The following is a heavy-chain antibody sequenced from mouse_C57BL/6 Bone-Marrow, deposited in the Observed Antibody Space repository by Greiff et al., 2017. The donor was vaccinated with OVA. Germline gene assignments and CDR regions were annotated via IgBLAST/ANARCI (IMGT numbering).Heavy chain of an antibody. D-gene: IGHD1-1*01. Sequence: EVQLQQSGAELVRPGASVKLSCTASGFNIKDDYMHWVKQRPEQGLEWIGWIDPENGDTEYASKFQGKATITADTSSNTAYLQLSSLTSEDTAVYYCTTWGLLRYCYAMDYWGQGTSVTVSS. CDR2: IDPENGDT. CDR1: GFNIKDDY. CDR3: TTWGLLRYCYAMDY. J-gene: IGHJ4*01. V-gene: IGHV14-4*01.